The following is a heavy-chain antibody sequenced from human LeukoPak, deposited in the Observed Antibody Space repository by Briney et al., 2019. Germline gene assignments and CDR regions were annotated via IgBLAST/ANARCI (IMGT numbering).Heavy chain of an antibody. CDR1: GGSFSGYY. CDR3: ARGPVLGYCSSTSCRTNYYYGMDV. Sequence: SETLSLTCAVYGGSFSGYYWSWIRQPAGKGLEWIGRIYTSGSTNYNPSLKSRVTMSVDTSKNQFSLKLSSVTAADTAVYYCARGPVLGYCSSTSCRTNYYYGMDVWGQGTTVTVSS. J-gene: IGHJ6*02. CDR2: IYTSGST. D-gene: IGHD2-2*01. V-gene: IGHV4-59*10.